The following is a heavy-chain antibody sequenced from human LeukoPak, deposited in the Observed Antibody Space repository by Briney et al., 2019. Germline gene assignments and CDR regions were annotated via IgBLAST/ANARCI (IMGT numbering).Heavy chain of an antibody. D-gene: IGHD2-8*01. CDR1: GGSMRSYY. J-gene: IGHJ3*02. CDR3: ARAPNGFGAFDI. Sequence: SETLSLTCTVSGGSMRSYYWVWIRQPPGKGLEWIGYIYYGGSTDYNPSLKSRVTISVDTSKNHFSLKMSSVTAADTAVYYCARAPNGFGAFDIWGLGTMVTVSS. V-gene: IGHV4-59*01. CDR2: IYYGGST.